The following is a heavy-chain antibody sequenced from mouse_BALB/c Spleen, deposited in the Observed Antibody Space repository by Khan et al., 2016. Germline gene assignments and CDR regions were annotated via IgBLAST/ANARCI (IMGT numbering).Heavy chain of an antibody. CDR2: IYPYNGGP. CDR3: ARGYYYGSSFFFDY. V-gene: IGHV1S29*02. D-gene: IGHD1-1*01. J-gene: IGHJ2*01. Sequence: VQLQQSGPELVKPGASVKISCKASGYTFTDYNIYWVKQSHGKSLDWIGYIYPYNGGPDYNLKFKSKATLTVDNSSSTAYMELRSLTSEDSAVYYCARGYYYGSSFFFDYWGQGTTLTVSS. CDR1: GYTFTDYN.